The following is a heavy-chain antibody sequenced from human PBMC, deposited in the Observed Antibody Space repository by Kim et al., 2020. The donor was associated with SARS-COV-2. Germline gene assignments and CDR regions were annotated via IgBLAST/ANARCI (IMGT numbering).Heavy chain of an antibody. J-gene: IGHJ3*02. CDR1: GFTFSSYG. CDR3: ATEIIAAAEIDSNGGI. D-gene: IGHD6-13*01. CDR2: IWYDGSNK. Sequence: GGSLRLSCAASGFTFSSYGMHWVRQAPGKGLEWVAVIWYDGSNKYYADSVKGRFTISRDNSKNTLYLQMNSLRAEDTAVYYCATEIIAAAEIDSNGGIWGQGTMVTVSS. V-gene: IGHV3-33*01.